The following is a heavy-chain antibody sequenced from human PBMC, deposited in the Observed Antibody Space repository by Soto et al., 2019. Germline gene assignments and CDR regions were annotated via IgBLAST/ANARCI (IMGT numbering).Heavy chain of an antibody. V-gene: IGHV3-23*01. CDR1: GFTFSNYA. Sequence: EVQLLESGGGLVQPGRSLRLSCAASGFTFSNYAMSWVRQAPGQGLDWVSAISGSGGTTYYADSVKGRFTISRDNSKNPLCLQMNSLRAEDAAVYYCAKFFVETGSNSGWPWSFHYWGQGTLVTVSS. D-gene: IGHD6-25*01. J-gene: IGHJ4*02. CDR2: ISGSGGTT. CDR3: AKFFVETGSNSGWPWSFHY.